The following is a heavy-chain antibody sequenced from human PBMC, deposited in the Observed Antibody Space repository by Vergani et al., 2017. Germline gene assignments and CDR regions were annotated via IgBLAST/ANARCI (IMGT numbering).Heavy chain of an antibody. Sequence: QLQLVESGGGVVQPGRSLRLSCAVSGFRFSDYGMHWVRQAPGRGLEWVALISYDGDTTYYEDSVKGRFTISRDNSKNTLFLQMHSLRVEDTALYYCAKFPLNITTPDRGDFWGQGSLVTVSS. CDR2: ISYDGDTT. V-gene: IGHV3-30*18. CDR1: GFRFSDYG. J-gene: IGHJ4*02. D-gene: IGHD1-1*01. CDR3: AKFPLNITTPDRGDF.